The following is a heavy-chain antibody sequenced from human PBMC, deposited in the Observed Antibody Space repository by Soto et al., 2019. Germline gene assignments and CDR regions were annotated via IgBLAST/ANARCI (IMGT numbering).Heavy chain of an antibody. Sequence: QVQLQESGPGLVKPSQTLSLTCTVSGGSISSGDYYWSWIRQPPGKGLEWIGYIYYSGSTYYNPSLKSRVTLPVDTSKHQFSLKLSSVTAADTAVYYCARVLSAAGRDWFDPWGQGTLVTVSS. V-gene: IGHV4-30-4*01. CDR1: GGSISSGDYY. CDR3: ARVLSAAGRDWFDP. J-gene: IGHJ5*02. CDR2: IYYSGST. D-gene: IGHD6-13*01.